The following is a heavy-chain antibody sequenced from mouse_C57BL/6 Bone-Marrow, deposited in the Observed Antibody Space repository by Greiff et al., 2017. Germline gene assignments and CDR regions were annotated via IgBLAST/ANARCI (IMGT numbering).Heavy chain of an antibody. CDR2: IRLKSDNYAT. D-gene: IGHD2-4*01. CDR1: GFTFSNYW. J-gene: IGHJ2*01. V-gene: IGHV6-3*01. CDR3: TAYYDYDQYDLDY. Sequence: EVKVEESGGGLVQPGGSMKLSCVASGFTFSNYWMNWVRQSPEKGLEWVAQIRLKSDNYATHYAESVKGRFTISRDDSKSSVYLQMNNLRAEDTGIYYGTAYYDYDQYDLDYWGQGTTLTVSS.